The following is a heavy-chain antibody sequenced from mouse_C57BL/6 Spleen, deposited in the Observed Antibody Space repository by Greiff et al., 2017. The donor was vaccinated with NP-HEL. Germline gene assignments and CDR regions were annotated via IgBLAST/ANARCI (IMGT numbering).Heavy chain of an antibody. Sequence: QVQLKQPGAELVRPGSSVKLSCKASGYTFTSYWMHWVKQRPIQGLEWIGNIDPSDSETHYNQKFKDKATLTVDKSSSTAYMQLSSLTSEDSAVYYCARGNYYGNFDYWGQGTTLTVSS. CDR3: ARGNYYGNFDY. V-gene: IGHV1-52*01. CDR2: IDPSDSET. D-gene: IGHD1-1*01. CDR1: GYTFTSYW. J-gene: IGHJ2*01.